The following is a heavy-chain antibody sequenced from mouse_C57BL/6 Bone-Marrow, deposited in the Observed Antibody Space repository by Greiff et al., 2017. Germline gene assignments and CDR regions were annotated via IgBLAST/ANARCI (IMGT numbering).Heavy chain of an antibody. CDR3: ARAGDNSVGCDY. D-gene: IGHD1-3*01. CDR1: GYTFTSYG. Sequence: QVQLQQSGAELARPGASVKLSCKASGYTFTSYGISWVKQRTGQGLEWIGEIYPRSGNTYYNEKFKGKATLTADKSSSTAYMELRSLTSEDTALYFCARAGDNSVGCDYWGQGTLVTVSA. V-gene: IGHV1-81*01. J-gene: IGHJ3*01. CDR2: IYPRSGNT.